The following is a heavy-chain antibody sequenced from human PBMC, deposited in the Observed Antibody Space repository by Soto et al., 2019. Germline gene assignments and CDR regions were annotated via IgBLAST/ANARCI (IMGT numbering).Heavy chain of an antibody. V-gene: IGHV1-46*01. Sequence: ASVKVSCKASGYTFTSYYMHWVRQAPGQGLEWMGIINPSGGSTSYAQKFQGRVTMTRDTSTSTVYMELSSLRSEDTAVYYCARDQSGYCSSTSCYEGALDVWGQGTTVTVSS. CDR1: GYTFTSYY. CDR2: INPSGGST. J-gene: IGHJ6*02. CDR3: ARDQSGYCSSTSCYEGALDV. D-gene: IGHD2-2*01.